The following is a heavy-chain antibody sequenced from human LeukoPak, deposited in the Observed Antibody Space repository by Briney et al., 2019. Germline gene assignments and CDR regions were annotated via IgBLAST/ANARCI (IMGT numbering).Heavy chain of an antibody. J-gene: IGHJ4*02. CDR1: GFTFTSYS. CDR2: ISSSSTDI. CDR3: ARPERAGSYYASYYFDS. V-gene: IGHV3-21*01. Sequence: GGSLRLSCAASGFTFTSYSLNWVRQAPGKGLEWVSSISSSSTDIYYADSVEGRFTISRDNAKNSLSLKMNGLSAEDTAVYYCARPERAGSYYASYYFDSWGQGTLVTVSS. D-gene: IGHD1-26*01.